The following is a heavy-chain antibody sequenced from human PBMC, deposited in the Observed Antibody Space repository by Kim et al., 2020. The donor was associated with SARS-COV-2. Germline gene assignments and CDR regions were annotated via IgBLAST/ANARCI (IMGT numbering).Heavy chain of an antibody. CDR1: GGSISSYY. V-gene: IGHV4-59*01. Sequence: SETLSLTCTVSGGSISSYYWSWIRQPPGKGLEWIGYIYYSGSTNYNPSLKSRVTISVDTSKNQFSLKLSSVTAADTAVYYCARARGGYSGYPDYWGQGTLVTVSS. D-gene: IGHD5-12*01. CDR2: IYYSGST. CDR3: ARARGGYSGYPDY. J-gene: IGHJ4*02.